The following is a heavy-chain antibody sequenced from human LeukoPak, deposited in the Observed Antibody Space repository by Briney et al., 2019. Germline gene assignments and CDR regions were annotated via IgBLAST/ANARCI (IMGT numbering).Heavy chain of an antibody. D-gene: IGHD3-3*01. J-gene: IGHJ6*03. V-gene: IGHV1-8*01. CDR2: MNPNSGNT. CDR1: GYTFTSYD. CDR3: ARGRNDFWSGYYTREYYYYYMDV. Sequence: ASVKVSCEASGYTFTSYDINRVRQATGQGLEWMGWMNPNSGNTGYAQKFQGRVTMTRNTSISTAYMELSSLRSEDTAVYYCARGRNDFWSGYYTREYYYYYMDVWGKGTTVTVSS.